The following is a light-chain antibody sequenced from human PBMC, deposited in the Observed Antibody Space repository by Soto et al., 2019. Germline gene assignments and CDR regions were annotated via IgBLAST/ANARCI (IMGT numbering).Light chain of an antibody. CDR1: QSINHW. CDR3: QQYASHPYT. Sequence: DIQMTQSPSSLSASVGDRVTITCRASQSINHWLAWYQQKPGKAPKFLIYDASTLRNGVPSRFSGRGSGTEFTLTISSLQPDDFATYYCQQYASHPYTFGQGTKVEI. V-gene: IGKV1-5*01. J-gene: IGKJ2*01. CDR2: DAS.